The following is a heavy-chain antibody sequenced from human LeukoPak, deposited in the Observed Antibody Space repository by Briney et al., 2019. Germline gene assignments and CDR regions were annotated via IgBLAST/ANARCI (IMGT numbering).Heavy chain of an antibody. D-gene: IGHD3-10*01. CDR1: GFTFSSYA. V-gene: IGHV3-30*04. Sequence: GGSLRLSCAASGFTFSSYAMHWVRQAPGKGLEWVAVISYDGSNKYYADSVKGRFTISRDNSKNTLYLQMNSLRAEDTAVYYCARETRLSITMVRGVIDYWGQGTLVTVST. CDR2: ISYDGSNK. J-gene: IGHJ4*02. CDR3: ARETRLSITMVRGVIDY.